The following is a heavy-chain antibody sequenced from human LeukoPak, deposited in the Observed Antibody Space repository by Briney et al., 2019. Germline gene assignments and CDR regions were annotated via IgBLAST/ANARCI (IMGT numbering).Heavy chain of an antibody. Sequence: SETLCLTCTVSGDSISSGDYYWSWIRQPPGKGLEWIGYIYYSGSTYYNPSLKSRVTISIDTSKNQFSLKLSSVTAADTAVYYCARGDYDILTGYYQTPDYWGQGTLVTVSS. V-gene: IGHV4-30-4*01. CDR3: ARGDYDILTGYYQTPDY. D-gene: IGHD3-9*01. CDR2: IYYSGST. CDR1: GDSISSGDYY. J-gene: IGHJ4*02.